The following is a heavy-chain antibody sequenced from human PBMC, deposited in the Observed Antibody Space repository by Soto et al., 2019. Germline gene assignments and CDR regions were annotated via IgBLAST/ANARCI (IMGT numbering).Heavy chain of an antibody. CDR1: GYSGFSSSNSW. CDR2: IYPGDSDV. J-gene: IGHJ6*02. V-gene: IGHV5-51*01. Sequence: PGESLKISCRTSGYSGFSSSNSWIAWVRQMPGRGLEWVGIIYPGDSDVKYSPSFQGRVTISADESLKTAFLQWSSLKTSDSAIYYCAIGHPAYYYALDVWGQGTTVTVSS. CDR3: AIGHPAYYYALDV.